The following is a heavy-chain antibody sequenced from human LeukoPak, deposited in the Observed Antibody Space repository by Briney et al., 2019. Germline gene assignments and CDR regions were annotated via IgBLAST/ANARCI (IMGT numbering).Heavy chain of an antibody. CDR1: GFTFSSYA. Sequence: PGGSLRLSCVASGFTFSSYAMSWVRQAPGKGLEWVSAASGSGDSTYYADSVKGRFTISRDNSKNTLHLQMNSLRAEDTAVYYCAKDFQVVADRGYYFDYWGQGTLVTVSS. D-gene: IGHD5-12*01. J-gene: IGHJ4*02. V-gene: IGHV3-23*01. CDR2: ASGSGDST. CDR3: AKDFQVVADRGYYFDY.